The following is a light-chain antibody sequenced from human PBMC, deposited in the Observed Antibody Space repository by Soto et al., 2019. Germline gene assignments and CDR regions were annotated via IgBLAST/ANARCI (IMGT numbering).Light chain of an antibody. CDR2: GAS. V-gene: IGKV3-15*01. CDR3: QQYTEWPPWT. CDR1: QSVSSN. Sequence: EIVMTQSPATLSVSPGERASLSCRASQSVSSNLAWYQQKPGQAPRLLIYGASSRATGVPTRFSGSGSGTEFTLTISSLQSEDFAIYYCQQYTEWPPWTFGQGTKVEIK. J-gene: IGKJ1*01.